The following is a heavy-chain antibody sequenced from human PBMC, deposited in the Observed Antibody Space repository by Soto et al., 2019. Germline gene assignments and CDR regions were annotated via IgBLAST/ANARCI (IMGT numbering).Heavy chain of an antibody. CDR3: ARGETRPYSSSPTSGRYYNGMDV. V-gene: IGHV1-18*01. J-gene: IGHJ6*02. D-gene: IGHD6-6*01. CDR1: GYSFTDYG. Sequence: QVQLMQSGAEVKQPGASVKVSCKASGYSFTDYGITWVRQAPGQGLEWMGWISIHKGNANYAQKFKARVSMTTDTSTSTAYMELRSLRSDDTAVYYCARGETRPYSSSPTSGRYYNGMDVWGQGTTVTVSS. CDR2: ISIHKGNA.